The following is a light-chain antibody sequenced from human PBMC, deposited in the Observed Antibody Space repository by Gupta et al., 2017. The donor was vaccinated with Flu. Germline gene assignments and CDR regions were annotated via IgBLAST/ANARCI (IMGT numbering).Light chain of an antibody. Sequence: DMVLKQSTGTLSLSPGERAILSCRASQSVSSNYLAWYQQKPGQAPSLLIYGASSRATGIPDRFSGSGSGTDFTLNISRLEPEDFAVYYCQQEGNSLYAFGQGTKVEIK. CDR1: QSVSSNY. CDR3: QQEGNSLYA. CDR2: GAS. J-gene: IGKJ2*01. V-gene: IGKV3-20*01.